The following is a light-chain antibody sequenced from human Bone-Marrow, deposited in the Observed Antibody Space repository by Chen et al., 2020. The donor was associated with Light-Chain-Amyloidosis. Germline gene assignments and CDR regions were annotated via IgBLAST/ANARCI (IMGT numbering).Light chain of an antibody. CDR3: SSYTITNTLV. V-gene: IGLV2-14*01. CDR2: EVT. CDR1: SSDVGGDNH. Sequence: QSALTQPASVSGSPGQSITISCTGTSSDVGGDNHVSWSQQHQDTAPKLMIYEVTNRPSWVPDRFSGSKSDNTASLTISGLQTEDEADYFCSSYTITNTLVFGSGTRVTVL. J-gene: IGLJ1*01.